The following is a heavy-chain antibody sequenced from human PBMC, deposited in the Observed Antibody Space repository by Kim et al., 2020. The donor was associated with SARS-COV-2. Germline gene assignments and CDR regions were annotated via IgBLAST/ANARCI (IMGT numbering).Heavy chain of an antibody. CDR3: ARVLGNVVVPAADAFDI. Sequence: ASVKVSCKASGYTFTSYAMHWVRQAPGQRLEWMGWINAGNGNTKYSQKFQGRVTITRDTSASTAYMELSSLRSEDTAVYYCARVLGNVVVPAADAFDIWGQGTMVTVSS. V-gene: IGHV1-3*01. CDR2: INAGNGNT. J-gene: IGHJ3*02. D-gene: IGHD2-2*01. CDR1: GYTFTSYA.